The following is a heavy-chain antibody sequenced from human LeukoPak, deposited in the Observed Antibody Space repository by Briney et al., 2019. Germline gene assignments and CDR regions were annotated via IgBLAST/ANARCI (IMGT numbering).Heavy chain of an antibody. J-gene: IGHJ5*02. V-gene: IGHV4-38-2*01. CDR2: VYHSGST. CDR3: ARAVGSSSSKNWFDP. CDR1: GYSITDGYY. D-gene: IGHD2-2*01. Sequence: PSETLSLTCAVSGYSITDGYYWGWIRQPPGKGPEYIGFVYHSGSTYYNPSLRRRVTMSVDTSKNQFSLNLTSVTAADTAVYFCARAVGSSSSKNWFDPWGQGTLVTVSS.